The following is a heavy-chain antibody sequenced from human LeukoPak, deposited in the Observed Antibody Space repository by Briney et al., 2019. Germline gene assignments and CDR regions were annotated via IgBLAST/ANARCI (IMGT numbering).Heavy chain of an antibody. CDR1: GGSISSSSYY. V-gene: IGHV4-39*07. CDR2: IYYSGST. CDR3: ARDGGEAPRFLEWLPLMYNWFDP. Sequence: PSETLSLTCTVSGGSISSSSYYWGWIRQPPGKGLEWIGSIYYSGSTYYNPSLKSRVTISVDTSKNQFSLKLSSVTAADTAVYYCARDGGEAPRFLEWLPLMYNWFDPWGQGTLVTVSS. J-gene: IGHJ5*02. D-gene: IGHD3-3*01.